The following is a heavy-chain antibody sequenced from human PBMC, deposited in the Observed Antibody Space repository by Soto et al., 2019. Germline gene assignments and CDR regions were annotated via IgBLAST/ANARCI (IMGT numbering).Heavy chain of an antibody. CDR3: ASPRLSSDGTTPIDY. V-gene: IGHV3-30-3*01. CDR2: ISYDGSNK. CDR1: GFTFSSYA. D-gene: IGHD1-1*01. Sequence: QVQLVEAGGGVVQPGRSLRLSCAASGFTFSSYAMHWVRQAPGKGLEWVAVISYDGSNKYYADSVKGRFTISRDTSKYARDLQMNSLRAENTAVYYCASPRLSSDGTTPIDYWGQGTLVTVSS. J-gene: IGHJ4*02.